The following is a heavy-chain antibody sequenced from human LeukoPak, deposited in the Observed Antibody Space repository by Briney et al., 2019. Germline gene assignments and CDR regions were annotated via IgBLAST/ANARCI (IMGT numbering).Heavy chain of an antibody. Sequence: GGSLRLSCVASGLTIGSRYMNWVRQAPGKGLEWVSALYLAGNTYYADSVRGRFTISRDNAKNTVYLEMNSLSVEDTATYYCIRDFRSADLWGQGTLVTVTS. V-gene: IGHV3-53*01. CDR1: GLTIGSRY. J-gene: IGHJ5*02. CDR2: LYLAGNT. CDR3: IRDFRSADL.